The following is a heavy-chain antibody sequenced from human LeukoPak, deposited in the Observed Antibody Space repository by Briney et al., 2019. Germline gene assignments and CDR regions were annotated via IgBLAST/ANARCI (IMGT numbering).Heavy chain of an antibody. V-gene: IGHV1-3*01. CDR3: ARVGYMYYYDSSGYFDY. J-gene: IGHJ4*02. Sequence: ASVKVSCKASGYTFTSYAMHWVRQAPGQRLEWMGWINAGNGNTKYSQKFQGRVTITRDTSASTAYMELSSLRSEDTAVYYCARVGYMYYYDSSGYFDYWGQGTLVTVSS. CDR1: GYTFTSYA. CDR2: INAGNGNT. D-gene: IGHD3-22*01.